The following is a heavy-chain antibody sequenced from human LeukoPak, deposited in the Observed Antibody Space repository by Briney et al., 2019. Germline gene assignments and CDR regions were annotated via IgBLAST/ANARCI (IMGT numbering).Heavy chain of an antibody. CDR3: ARAEQHLVGDYYFHY. Sequence: GGSLRLSCAASGFTFSDYYMSWIRQAPGKGLEWVSYISSSGSTIYYADSVKGRFTISRDNAKNSLYLQMNSLRAEDTAVYYCARAEQHLVGDYYFHYWGQGTLVTVSS. D-gene: IGHD6-13*01. CDR2: ISSSGSTI. J-gene: IGHJ4*02. V-gene: IGHV3-11*01. CDR1: GFTFSDYY.